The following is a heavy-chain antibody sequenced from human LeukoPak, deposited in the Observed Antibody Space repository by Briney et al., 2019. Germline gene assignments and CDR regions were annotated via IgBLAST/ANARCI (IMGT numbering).Heavy chain of an antibody. CDR3: ARGYSDWLR. Sequence: GGSLTLSCAASAFTFSNYWMTCVSQGPGEGLEWLANINLDGSETHFVDSVKGRFTISRDNAKNSLSLQMSGRRVEDTAVYYCARGYSDWLRWGQGTQVTVSS. J-gene: IGHJ4*02. CDR1: AFTFSNYW. CDR2: INLDGSET. D-gene: IGHD4-11*01. V-gene: IGHV3-7*01.